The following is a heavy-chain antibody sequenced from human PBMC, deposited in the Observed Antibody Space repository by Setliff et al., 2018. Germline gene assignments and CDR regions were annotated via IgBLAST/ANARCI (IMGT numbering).Heavy chain of an antibody. CDR3: ARGTDYHGSGSYWAKDV. Sequence: ASVKVSCKASGYAFTGHYIHWVRQAPGQGLEWMGWINPRTGVTNYARKFQGRVTMTRDTSITTVNMDLSRLKSDDTAVYYCARGTDYHGSGSYWAKDVWGKGTTVTVSS. CDR1: GYAFTGHY. V-gene: IGHV1-2*02. D-gene: IGHD3-10*01. CDR2: INPRTGVT. J-gene: IGHJ6*04.